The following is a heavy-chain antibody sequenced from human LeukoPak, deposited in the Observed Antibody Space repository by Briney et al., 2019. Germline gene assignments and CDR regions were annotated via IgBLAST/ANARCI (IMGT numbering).Heavy chain of an antibody. V-gene: IGHV1-8*01. J-gene: IGHJ4*02. D-gene: IGHD2-2*01. Sequence: GASVKVSCKASGYTFTSYDINWVRQATGQGLEWMGWMNPNSGNTGYAQKFQGRVTMTRNTSISTAYMELSSLRSEDTAVYYCARVGSEFCGSSSCYGGTNPASDCWGQGTLVTVSS. CDR1: GYTFTSYD. CDR3: ARVGSEFCGSSSCYGGTNPASDC. CDR2: MNPNSGNT.